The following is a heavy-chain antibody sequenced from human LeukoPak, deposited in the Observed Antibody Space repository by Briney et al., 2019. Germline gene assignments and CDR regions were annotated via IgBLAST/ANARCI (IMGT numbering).Heavy chain of an antibody. J-gene: IGHJ4*02. D-gene: IGHD5-24*01. CDR3: AKRVRDGYNSPIDD. V-gene: IGHV3-23*01. CDR1: GFTFSNYD. Sequence: GGSLRLSCAASGFTFSNYDMNWVRQAPGKGLEWVSCVSYNGADTYYVDSVKGRFIISRDTSKNTLYLQMNSLRAEDTAVYYCAKRVRDGYNSPIDDWGQGTLVTVSS. CDR2: VSYNGADT.